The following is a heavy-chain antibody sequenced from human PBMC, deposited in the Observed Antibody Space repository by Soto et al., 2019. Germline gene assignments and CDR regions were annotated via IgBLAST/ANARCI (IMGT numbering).Heavy chain of an antibody. CDR3: ARVGNGFDP. CDR2: IDQGGGEK. J-gene: IGHJ5*02. D-gene: IGHD1-26*01. Sequence: EVQLVESGGGLVQPGGSLRLSCAASGFSFSTYWMVWVRQAPGKGLEWVADIDQGGGEKYYVDSVRGRFTNSRDTAKNSLYLQMNSLRAEATAYYYCARVGNGFDPWGQGTLVSVSS. CDR1: GFSFSTYW. V-gene: IGHV3-7*05.